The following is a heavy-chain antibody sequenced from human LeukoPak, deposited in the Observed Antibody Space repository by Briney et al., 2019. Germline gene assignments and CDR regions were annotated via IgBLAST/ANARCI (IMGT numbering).Heavy chain of an antibody. CDR3: AKDLGPRQQLPGDMDV. CDR1: GFTFSSYA. J-gene: IGHJ6*03. D-gene: IGHD6-13*01. V-gene: IGHV3-23*01. CDR2: ISGSGGST. Sequence: PGGSLRLSCAASGFTFSSYAMSWVRQAPGKGLEWVSAISGSGGSTYYADSVKGRFTISRDNSKNTLYLQMNSLRAEDTAVYYCAKDLGPRQQLPGDMDVWGKGTTVTVSS.